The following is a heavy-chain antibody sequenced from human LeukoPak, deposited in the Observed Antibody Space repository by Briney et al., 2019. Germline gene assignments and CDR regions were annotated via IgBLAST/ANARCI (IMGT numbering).Heavy chain of an antibody. CDR1: GGSISSYY. J-gene: IGHJ4*02. CDR3: ARAHPTVTNFDY. V-gene: IGHV4-59*01. D-gene: IGHD4-17*01. CDR2: IYYSGST. Sequence: SETLSLTCTVSGGSISSYYWSWIRQPPGKGLEWIGYIYYSGSTNYNPSLKSRVTISVGTSKNQFSLKLSSVTAADTAVYYCARAHPTVTNFDYWGQGTLVTVSS.